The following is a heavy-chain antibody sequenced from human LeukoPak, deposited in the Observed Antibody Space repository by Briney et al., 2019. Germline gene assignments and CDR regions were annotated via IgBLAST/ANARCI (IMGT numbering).Heavy chain of an antibody. V-gene: IGHV3-23*01. CDR2: ISGSGGST. CDR3: AKDSYPGIAVAGVMYYFDD. Sequence: GSLRLSCAASGFTFSSYAMSWVRQAPGKGLEWVSAISGSGGSTYYADSVKGRFTISRDNSKNTLYLQMNSLRAEDTAVYYCAKDSYPGIAVAGVMYYFDDWGQGTLVTVSS. J-gene: IGHJ4*02. CDR1: GFTFSSYA. D-gene: IGHD6-19*01.